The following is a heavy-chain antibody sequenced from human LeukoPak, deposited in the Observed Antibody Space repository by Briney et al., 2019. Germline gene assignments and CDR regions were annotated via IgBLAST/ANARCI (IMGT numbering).Heavy chain of an antibody. CDR1: GGSISSNDYY. J-gene: IGHJ3*02. Sequence: SETLSLTCTVSGGSISSNDYYWGWIRLPPGKGLEWIGNIFYSGSTYYNPSLRSRVTISVDTSKNQFSLRLNSVTAADTAVYYCARTSGRDPNAAFDIWGQGTMVTVSS. CDR3: ARTSGRDPNAAFDI. D-gene: IGHD1-26*01. CDR2: IFYSGST. V-gene: IGHV4-39*07.